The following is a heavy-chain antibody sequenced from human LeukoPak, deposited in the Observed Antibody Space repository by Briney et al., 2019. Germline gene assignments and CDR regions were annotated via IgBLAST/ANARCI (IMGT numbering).Heavy chain of an antibody. D-gene: IGHD6-13*01. CDR3: ARAPIAAAGTDYFDY. V-gene: IGHV1-46*01. Sequence: ASVKVSCKASGYTFTSYYMHWVRQAPGQGLEWMGIINPSGGSTSYAQKFQGRATMTRDTSTSTVYMELSSLRSEDTAVYYCARAPIAAAGTDYFDYWGQGTLVTVSS. CDR2: INPSGGST. CDR1: GYTFTSYY. J-gene: IGHJ4*02.